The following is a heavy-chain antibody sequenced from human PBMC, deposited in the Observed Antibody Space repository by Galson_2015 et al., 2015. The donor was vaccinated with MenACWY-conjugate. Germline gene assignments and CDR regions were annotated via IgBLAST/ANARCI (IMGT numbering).Heavy chain of an antibody. V-gene: IGHV3-30*10. CDR3: VRAEGWLRSAFDL. D-gene: IGHD5-12*01. Sequence: SLRLSCAASGFRFSSYTFYWVRQSPGKGLEWVAFVSYDASSRYYRDSVQGRFTISRDNSKNTVSLQMSSLGPEDPAVYYCVRAEGWLRSAFDLWGQGTMVTVSS. CDR2: VSYDASSR. J-gene: IGHJ3*01. CDR1: GFRFSSYT.